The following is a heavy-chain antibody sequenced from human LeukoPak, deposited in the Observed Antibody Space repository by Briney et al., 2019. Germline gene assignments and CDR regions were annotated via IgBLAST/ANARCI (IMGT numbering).Heavy chain of an antibody. J-gene: IGHJ4*02. V-gene: IGHV1-2*02. Sequence: GASVKVSCKTSGYTFTAYYMYWLRQAPGQGLECMGWIYPNSGATGYAQNFQGRVTMTRDTFVSTIYMELSRLRSDDTAVYYCARDGVSTTPDFDYWGQGTLVTVSS. CDR3: ARDGVSTTPDFDY. D-gene: IGHD2-8*01. CDR1: GYTFTAYY. CDR2: IYPNSGAT.